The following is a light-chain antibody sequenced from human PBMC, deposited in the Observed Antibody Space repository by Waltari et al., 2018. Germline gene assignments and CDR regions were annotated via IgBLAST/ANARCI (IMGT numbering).Light chain of an antibody. CDR2: GAS. J-gene: IGKJ1*01. V-gene: IGKV3-15*01. Sequence: EIVMTQSPATLSVSPGERATLSCRASQSVSSNLAWYQQQPGQAPRLLIYGASTRATGIPARFSGSGSGTEFTLTISRLQSEDFAVYYCQQYNNWPPVTFGQGTKVEIK. CDR3: QQYNNWPPVT. CDR1: QSVSSN.